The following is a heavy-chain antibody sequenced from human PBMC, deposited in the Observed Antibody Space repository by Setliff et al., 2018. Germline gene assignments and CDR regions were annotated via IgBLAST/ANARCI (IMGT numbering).Heavy chain of an antibody. CDR3: ARVPRLEWLLPTFDS. V-gene: IGHV1-18*01. CDR2: ISGYNGNT. Sequence: SVKVSCKTSGYTFINYGLSWMRQAPGQGLEWMGWISGYNGNTDYAQNLQGRVTMTIDTSTSTAYMELRSLRSDDTAVYYCARVPRLEWLLPTFDSWGQGTLVTVSS. D-gene: IGHD3-3*01. J-gene: IGHJ4*02. CDR1: GYTFINYG.